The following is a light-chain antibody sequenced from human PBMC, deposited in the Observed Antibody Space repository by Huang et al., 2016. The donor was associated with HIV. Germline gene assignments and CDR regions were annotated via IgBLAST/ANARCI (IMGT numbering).Light chain of an antibody. V-gene: IGKV3-15*01. CDR1: QSVSRN. Sequence: EIVMTQSPATLSVSPGERATLSCRASQSVSRNLAWYQQKPGQTPRLLIYGAFTRATGITARFSGSGSGTEFTLTISSLQSEDFAVYYCQQYNDWRTFGQGTKVEVK. J-gene: IGKJ1*01. CDR2: GAF. CDR3: QQYNDWRT.